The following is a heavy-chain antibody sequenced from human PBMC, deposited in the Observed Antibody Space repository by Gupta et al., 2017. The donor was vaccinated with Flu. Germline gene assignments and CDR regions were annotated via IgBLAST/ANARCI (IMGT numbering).Heavy chain of an antibody. CDR1: GFTFSNYW. J-gene: IGHJ4*02. D-gene: IGHD2-15*01. CDR3: ATVGEY. V-gene: IGHV3-74*01. CDR2: VDNDGSGT. Sequence: EVQLVQSGGGLGQPGGSLRLSCAASGFTFSNYWMHWVRQVPGKGLVWVSRVDNDGSGTSYADSVKGRFTISRDNAKNTLYLQMNRLRAEDTAVYYCATVGEYWGQGTRVTVSS.